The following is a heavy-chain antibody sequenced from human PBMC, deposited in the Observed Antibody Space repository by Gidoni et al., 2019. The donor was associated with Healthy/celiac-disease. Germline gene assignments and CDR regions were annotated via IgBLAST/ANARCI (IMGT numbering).Heavy chain of an antibody. J-gene: IGHJ6*02. D-gene: IGHD3-22*01. V-gene: IGHV1-69*01. CDR3: ASGLYYHLSTMIVVVTDYYYYGMDV. CDR2: IIPIFGTA. CDR1: GGTFRSYA. Sequence: QVQLVQSGAEVKKPGSAVKVSCKASGGTFRSYAISWVGQAPGQGLEWMGGIIPIFGTANYAQKFQGRVTITADESTSTAYMELSSLRSEDTAVYYCASGLYYHLSTMIVVVTDYYYYGMDVWGQGTTVTVSS.